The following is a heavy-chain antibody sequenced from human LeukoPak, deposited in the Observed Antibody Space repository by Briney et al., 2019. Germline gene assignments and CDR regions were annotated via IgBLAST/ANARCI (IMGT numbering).Heavy chain of an antibody. Sequence: GGSLRLSCEASGFTFSSHAMSWVRQAPGKGLEWGSAISGSGANTYYADSVKGRFTISRDNSENTLHLQMNSLRAEDTAVYFCAKDRGASGSYPNFDYWGQGTLVTVSS. CDR2: ISGSGANT. J-gene: IGHJ4*02. CDR3: AKDRGASGSYPNFDY. D-gene: IGHD3-10*01. CDR1: GFTFSSHA. V-gene: IGHV3-23*01.